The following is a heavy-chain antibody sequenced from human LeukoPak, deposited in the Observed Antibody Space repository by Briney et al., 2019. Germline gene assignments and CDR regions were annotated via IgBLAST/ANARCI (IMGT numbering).Heavy chain of an antibody. CDR2: ISGSGGST. D-gene: IGHD3-3*01. CDR3: AKGIEIFWSGQFDY. V-gene: IGHV3-23*01. J-gene: IGHJ4*02. CDR1: GFTFSSYV. Sequence: GGSLRLSCAASGFTFSSYVMSWVRQAPGKGLEWVSAISGSGGSTYYADSVKGRFTISRDNSKNTLYLQMNSLRAEDTAVYYCAKGIEIFWSGQFDYWGQGTLVTVSS.